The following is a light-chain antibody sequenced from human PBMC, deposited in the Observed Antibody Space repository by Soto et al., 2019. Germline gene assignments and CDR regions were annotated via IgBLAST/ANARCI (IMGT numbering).Light chain of an antibody. CDR3: QQYGSLFT. CDR1: QSTSSW. J-gene: IGKJ2*01. V-gene: IGKV1-5*03. Sequence: DIQMTQSPSTLSASVGDRVTITCRASQSTSSWLAWYQQKSGKAPKLLIYKASNLDSGVPSRFSGSGSGTEFTLTISSLQPDDSATYYCQQYGSLFTFGQGTKLEIK. CDR2: KAS.